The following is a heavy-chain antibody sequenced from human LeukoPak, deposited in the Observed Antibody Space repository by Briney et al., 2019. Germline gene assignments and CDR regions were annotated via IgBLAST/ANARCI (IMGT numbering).Heavy chain of an antibody. CDR2: ISGSGGST. D-gene: IGHD3-10*01. V-gene: IGHV3-23*01. CDR1: GFTFSSYA. CDR3: AIDPRGVIPRGWFDP. Sequence: GGSLRRSCAASGFTFSSYAMSWVRQAPGKGLEWVSAISGSGGSTYYADSVKGRFTISRDNSKNTLYLQMNSLRAEDTAVYYCAIDPRGVIPRGWFDPWGQGTLVTVSS. J-gene: IGHJ5*02.